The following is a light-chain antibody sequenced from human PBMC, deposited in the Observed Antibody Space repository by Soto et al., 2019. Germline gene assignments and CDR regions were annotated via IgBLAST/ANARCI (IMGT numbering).Light chain of an antibody. CDR3: QEYNSPSRYT. V-gene: IGKV1-5*03. CDR1: QSISSW. Sequence: DIQMTQSPSTLSASVGDRVTITCRASQSISSWLAWYQQKPGKAPKLLIYTASSLESGVPSRFSGSGSGTEFTLTISSLQPDDFATYYCQEYNSPSRYTFGQGTKLEIK. J-gene: IGKJ2*01. CDR2: TAS.